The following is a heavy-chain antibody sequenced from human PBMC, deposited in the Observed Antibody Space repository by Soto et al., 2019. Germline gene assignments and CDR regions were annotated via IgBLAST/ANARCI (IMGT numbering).Heavy chain of an antibody. D-gene: IGHD6-13*01. J-gene: IGHJ6*02. Sequence: QVQLQESGPGLVKPSQTLSLTCTVSGGSISSGDYYWSWIRQPPGKGLEWIGYIYYSGSTYYNPSLKSRVTISVDTSKNQFSLELSSVTAADTAVYYCARDWAPGIAGSPGNYYYYGMDVWGQGTTVTVSS. CDR2: IYYSGST. CDR1: GGSISSGDYY. CDR3: ARDWAPGIAGSPGNYYYYGMDV. V-gene: IGHV4-30-4*01.